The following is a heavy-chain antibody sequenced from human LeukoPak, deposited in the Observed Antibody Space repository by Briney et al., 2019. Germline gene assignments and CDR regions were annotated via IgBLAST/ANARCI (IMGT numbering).Heavy chain of an antibody. D-gene: IGHD5-12*01. CDR1: GGSTNSYY. CDR3: ARTVSGYYFNA. V-gene: IGHV4-59*01. Sequence: PSETLSLTCTVSGGSTNSYYRSWIRQSPGKGLEWIGYVAYSGSTNYNPSHKSRVTISLDTSKNQFSLKLSSVTAADTAVYYCARTVSGYYFNAWGPGTLVTVSS. J-gene: IGHJ5*02. CDR2: VAYSGST.